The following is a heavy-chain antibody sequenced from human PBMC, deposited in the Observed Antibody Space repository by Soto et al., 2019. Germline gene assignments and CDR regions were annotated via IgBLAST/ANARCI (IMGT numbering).Heavy chain of an antibody. CDR1: GFTFSSYA. J-gene: IGHJ3*02. D-gene: IGHD4-17*01. Sequence: EVQLLESGGGLVQPGGSLRLSCAASGFTFSSYAMSWVRQAPGKGLEWVSAISGSGSRTYYADSVKGRFTFSRDNSKKTLYLQMNSLRAEDTAVYFCAKGTYRDYVYWAHAFDIWGQGTMVTVSS. V-gene: IGHV3-23*01. CDR3: AKGTYRDYVYWAHAFDI. CDR2: ISGSGSRT.